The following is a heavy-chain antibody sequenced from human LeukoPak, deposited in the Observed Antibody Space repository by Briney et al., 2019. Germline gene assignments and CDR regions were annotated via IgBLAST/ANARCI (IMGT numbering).Heavy chain of an antibody. Sequence: SETLSLTCAVSGGSISSSNWWSWVRQPPGKGLEWIGEIYHSGSTNYNPSLKSRVTISVDKSKNQFSLKLSSVTAADTAVYYCGRGVGVVRGDFDYWGQGTLVTVSS. V-gene: IGHV4-4*02. CDR3: GRGVGVVRGDFDY. CDR1: GGSISSSNW. CDR2: IYHSGST. D-gene: IGHD3-3*01. J-gene: IGHJ4*02.